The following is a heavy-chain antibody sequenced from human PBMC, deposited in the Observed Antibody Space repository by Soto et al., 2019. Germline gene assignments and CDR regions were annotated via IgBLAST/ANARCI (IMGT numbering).Heavy chain of an antibody. CDR2: INHSGST. D-gene: IGHD2-8*02. Sequence: SETLSLTCAVYGGSFSGYYLTWIRQPPGTGLEWIGEINHSGSTNYNPSLKSRVTISVDTSKNQFSLKLTSVTAVDTAVYYCARDKITGLFDYWGQGTLVTVSS. CDR1: GGSFSGYY. CDR3: ARDKITGLFDY. J-gene: IGHJ4*02. V-gene: IGHV4-34*01.